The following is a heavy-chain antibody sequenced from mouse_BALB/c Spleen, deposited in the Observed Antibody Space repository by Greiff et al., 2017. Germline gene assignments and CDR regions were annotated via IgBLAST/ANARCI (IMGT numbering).Heavy chain of an antibody. D-gene: IGHD1-1*01. V-gene: IGHV1S81*02. CDR2: INPSNGRT. CDR1: GYTFTSYW. CDR3: ARYGGDYFDY. Sequence: VQLQQPGAELVKPGASVKLSCKASGYTFTSYWMHWVKQRPGQGLEWIGEINPSNGRTNYNEKFKSKATLTVDKSSSTAYMQLSSLTSEDSAVYYCARYGGDYFDYWGQGTTLTVSA. J-gene: IGHJ2*01.